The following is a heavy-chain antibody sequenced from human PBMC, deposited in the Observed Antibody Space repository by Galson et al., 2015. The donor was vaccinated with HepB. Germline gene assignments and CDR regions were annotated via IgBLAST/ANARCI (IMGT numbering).Heavy chain of an antibody. CDR1: GGTFSSYA. CDR3: ARGRRVYGDYGPFAGGYYYYGMDV. D-gene: IGHD4-17*01. CDR2: IIPIFGTA. V-gene: IGHV1-69*13. J-gene: IGHJ6*02. Sequence: SVKVSCKASGGTFSSYAISWVRQAPGQGLEWMGGIIPIFGTANYAQKFQGRVTITADESTSTAYMELSSLRSEDTAVYYCARGRRVYGDYGPFAGGYYYYGMDVWGQGTTVTVSS.